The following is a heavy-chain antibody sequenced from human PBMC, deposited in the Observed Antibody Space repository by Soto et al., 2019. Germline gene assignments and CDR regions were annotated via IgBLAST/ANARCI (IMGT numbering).Heavy chain of an antibody. CDR2: IIPIFGTA. J-gene: IGHJ3*01. CDR3: ARAIDTSGYCRGVRAFNF. Sequence: GASVKLSCKASGGTFSSYAISWVRQAPGQGLEWMGGIIPIFGTANYAQKFQGRVTITADESTSTAYMKLSSLRSEDTAVYYCARAIDTSGYCRGVRAFNFWGQGKMVTVS. V-gene: IGHV1-69*13. CDR1: GGTFSSYA. D-gene: IGHD3-22*01.